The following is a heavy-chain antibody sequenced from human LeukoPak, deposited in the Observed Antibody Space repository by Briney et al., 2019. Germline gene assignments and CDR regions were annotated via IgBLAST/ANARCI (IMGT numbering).Heavy chain of an antibody. CDR3: ARDYGGNLFPTDF. CDR2: IIPIFGTA. V-gene: IGHV1-69*13. CDR1: GGTFSSYA. D-gene: IGHD4-23*01. J-gene: IGHJ4*02. Sequence: SVKVSCKASGGTFSSYAISWVRQAPGQGLEWMGGIIPIFGTANYAQKFQGRVTITADESTSTAYMELSSLRSEDTAVYYCARDYGGNLFPTDFWGQGTLVTVSS.